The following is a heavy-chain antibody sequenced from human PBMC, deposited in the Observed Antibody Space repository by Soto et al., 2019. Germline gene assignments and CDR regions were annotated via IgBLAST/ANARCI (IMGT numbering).Heavy chain of an antibody. Sequence: WTWIRQYPGKGLEWIGYIYYSGSTIYNPSIKSRVSISVDTSKNQFSLNLSSVTAADTAVYYCARGLSVTLFDYWGQGTLVTVSS. D-gene: IGHD4-17*01. CDR3: ARGLSVTLFDY. V-gene: IGHV4-31*02. J-gene: IGHJ4*02. CDR2: IYYSGST.